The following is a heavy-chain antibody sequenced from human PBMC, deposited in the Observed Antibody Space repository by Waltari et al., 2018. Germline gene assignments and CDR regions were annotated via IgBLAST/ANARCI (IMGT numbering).Heavy chain of an antibody. V-gene: IGHV5-51*01. D-gene: IGHD2-2*01. CDR3: ARLRPAANSLGAFDI. CDR2: IYPGDSDT. Sequence: EVQLVQSGAEVKKHGESLKISCKGSGYSFTSYWIGWVRQMPGKGLEWMGIIYPGDSDTRYSPSFQGPVTISADKSISTAYLQWSSLKASDTAMYYCARLRPAANSLGAFDIWGQGTMVTVSS. J-gene: IGHJ3*02. CDR1: GYSFTSYW.